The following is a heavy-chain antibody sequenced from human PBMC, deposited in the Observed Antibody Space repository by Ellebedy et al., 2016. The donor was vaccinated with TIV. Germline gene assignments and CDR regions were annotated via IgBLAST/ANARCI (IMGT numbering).Heavy chain of an antibody. J-gene: IGHJ4*02. V-gene: IGHV3-11*04. CDR1: GFTFTDHY. D-gene: IGHD3-10*01. CDR3: VTDGMIWGVCDY. Sequence: GGSLRLXXAASGFTFTDHYMDWVRQAPGKGLEWVSYITTNSKTIYYADSVKGRFTISRDNAKKSLYLQMNNLRVEDTAVYYCVTDGMIWGVCDYWGQGTLVTVSS. CDR2: ITTNSKTI.